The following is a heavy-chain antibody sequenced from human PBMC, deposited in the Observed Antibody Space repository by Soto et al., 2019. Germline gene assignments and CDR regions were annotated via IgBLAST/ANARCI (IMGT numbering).Heavy chain of an antibody. D-gene: IGHD3-3*01. CDR2: IYHSGST. V-gene: IGHV4-4*02. CDR1: SGSISSSNW. J-gene: IGHJ6*03. Sequence: QVQLQESGPGLVKPSGTLSLTCAVSSGSISSSNWWSWVRQPPGKGLEWIGEIYHSGSTNYNPYLKSRVIISVDKSKNQVSLKLSSVTAADTAVYYCARRVVLLFLDWLSRYYFYMDVWGKGTTVTVSS. CDR3: ARRVVLLFLDWLSRYYFYMDV.